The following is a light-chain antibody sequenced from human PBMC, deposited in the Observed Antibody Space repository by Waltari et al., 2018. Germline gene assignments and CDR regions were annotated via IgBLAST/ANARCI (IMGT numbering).Light chain of an antibody. CDR2: DAS. J-gene: IGKJ1*01. V-gene: IGKV3-20*01. CDR1: QSVSRA. CDR3: QHYVRLPAT. Sequence: EIVLTQSPGTLSLSPGERATLSCWASQSVSRALAWYQQKPGQAPRLLIYDASSRATGIPDRFSGSGSGTDFSLTISRLEPEDFAAYYCQHYVRLPATFGQGTKVDIK.